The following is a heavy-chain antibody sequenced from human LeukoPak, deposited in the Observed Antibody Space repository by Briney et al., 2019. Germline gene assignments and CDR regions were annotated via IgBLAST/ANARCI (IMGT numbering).Heavy chain of an antibody. J-gene: IGHJ4*02. CDR1: GGSISSSSYY. Sequence: SETLSLTCTVSGGSISSSSYYWGWIRQPPGKGLEWIGSIYYSGSTYYNPSLKSRVTISVDTSKNQFSLKLSSVTAADTAVYYCARDLGYYGSGSLDYWGQGTLVTVSS. V-gene: IGHV4-39*07. CDR2: IYYSGST. D-gene: IGHD3-10*01. CDR3: ARDLGYYGSGSLDY.